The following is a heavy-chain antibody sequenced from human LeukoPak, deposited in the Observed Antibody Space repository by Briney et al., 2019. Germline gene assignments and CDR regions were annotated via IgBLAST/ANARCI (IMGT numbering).Heavy chain of an antibody. CDR1: GGSIFTYY. D-gene: IGHD5-12*01. V-gene: IGHV4-59*01. J-gene: IGHJ2*01. Sequence: SETLSLTCTVSGGSIFTYYWSWIRQPPGKGLQCIGYIYNSGSTNYNPSLKGRVTISVDTSKNQFSLNVTSVTAADTAVYYCARLTARGFWFFDLWGRGTLVTVSS. CDR2: IYNSGST. CDR3: ARLTARGFWFFDL.